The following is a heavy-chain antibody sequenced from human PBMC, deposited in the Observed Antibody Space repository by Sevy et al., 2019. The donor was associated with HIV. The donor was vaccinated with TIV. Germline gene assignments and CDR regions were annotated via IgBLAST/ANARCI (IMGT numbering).Heavy chain of an antibody. CDR2: ISAYNGNT. CDR3: ARDLGGEGAARRDY. CDR1: GYTFTSYG. Sequence: ASVKVSCKASGYTFTSYGISWVRQAPGQGLEWMGWISAYNGNTNYSQKLQGRVTMTTDTSTSTAYMELRSLRSDDTAVYYCARDLGGEGAARRDYWGQGTLVTVSS. J-gene: IGHJ4*02. D-gene: IGHD1-26*01. V-gene: IGHV1-18*04.